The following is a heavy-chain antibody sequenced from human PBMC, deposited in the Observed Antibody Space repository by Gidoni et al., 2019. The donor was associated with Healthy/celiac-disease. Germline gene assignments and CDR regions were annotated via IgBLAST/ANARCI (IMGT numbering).Heavy chain of an antibody. V-gene: IGHV3-15*01. CDR2: IKSKTDGGTT. D-gene: IGHD6-19*01. Sequence: EVQLVESGGGLVKHGGSLRLSCAASGFTFSNAWMSWVRQAPGKGLEWVGRIKSKTDGGTTDYAAPVKGRFTISRDDSKTTLYLQMNSLKTEDTAVYYCTTEMGYSSGWGPPRYYYYYMDVWGKGTTVTVSS. CDR3: TTEMGYSSGWGPPRYYYYYMDV. J-gene: IGHJ6*03. CDR1: GFTFSNAW.